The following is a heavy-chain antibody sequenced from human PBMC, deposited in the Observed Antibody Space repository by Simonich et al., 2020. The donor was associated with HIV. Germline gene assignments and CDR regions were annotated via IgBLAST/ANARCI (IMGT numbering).Heavy chain of an antibody. Sequence: EVQLVESGGGLVKPGGSLRLSCAASGFTFSSYSMNWVRQAPGKGREWVSSISSSSSYIYYADSEKGRFTISRDNAKNSLYLQMNSLRAEDTAVYYCARDGRKGSSTSCSDYWGQGTLVTVSS. CDR2: ISSSSSYI. D-gene: IGHD2-2*01. V-gene: IGHV3-21*01. J-gene: IGHJ4*02. CDR3: ARDGRKGSSTSCSDY. CDR1: GFTFSSYS.